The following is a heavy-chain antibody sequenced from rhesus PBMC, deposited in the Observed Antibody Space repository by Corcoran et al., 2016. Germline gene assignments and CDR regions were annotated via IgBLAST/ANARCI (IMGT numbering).Heavy chain of an antibody. CDR2: IDSSARP. Sequence: QVQLQESGPGLVKPSETLSLTCAVSGGSISSSYWSWIRQAPGKGLEWSWRIDSSARPHHNPPLKSRVTLSVDTSKNQFSLRLSSVTAADTAVYYCARHRPSAGTCYYTGYFDLWGPGTPITISS. CDR1: GGSISSSY. J-gene: IGHJ2*01. CDR3: ARHRPSAGTCYYTGYFDL. V-gene: IGHV4S11*01. D-gene: IGHD3-3*01.